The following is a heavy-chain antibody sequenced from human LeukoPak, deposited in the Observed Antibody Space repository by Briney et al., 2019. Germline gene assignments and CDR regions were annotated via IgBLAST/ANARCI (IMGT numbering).Heavy chain of an antibody. D-gene: IGHD3-22*01. CDR3: SRDANYYDSSRHYFDAFDI. CDR1: GFTFSKYW. CDR2: IRGDGSVK. J-gene: IGHJ3*02. V-gene: IGHV3-7*01. Sequence: GGSLRLSCVASGFTFSKYWMTWIRQAPGKGLEWVANIRGDGSVKYLLDSVKGRFTISRDNVKNSLSLEMNNLRAEDTAVYYCSRDANYYDSSRHYFDAFDIWGQGTMVTVSS.